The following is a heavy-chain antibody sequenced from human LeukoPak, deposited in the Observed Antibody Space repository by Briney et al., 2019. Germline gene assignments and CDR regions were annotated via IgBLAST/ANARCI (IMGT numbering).Heavy chain of an antibody. CDR1: GYTFTGYY. D-gene: IGHD6-19*01. Sequence: ASVKVSCKAPGYTFTGYYMHWVRQAPGQGLEWMGRINPNSGGTNYAQKFQGRVTMTRDTSISTAYMELSRLRSDDTAVYYCARDLGLAVAGTSRGLAPNWFDPWGQGTLVTVSS. J-gene: IGHJ5*02. CDR2: INPNSGGT. CDR3: ARDLGLAVAGTSRGLAPNWFDP. V-gene: IGHV1-2*06.